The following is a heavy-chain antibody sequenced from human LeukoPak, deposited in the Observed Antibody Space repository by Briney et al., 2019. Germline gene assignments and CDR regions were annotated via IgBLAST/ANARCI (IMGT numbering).Heavy chain of an antibody. CDR3: IITHIYGSGNYYNPGWFDP. D-gene: IGHD3-10*01. V-gene: IGHV3-23*01. CDR1: GFTFSSYA. CDR2: ISGSGGST. Sequence: GGSLRLSCAASGFTFSSYAMSWVRQAPGKGLEWVSAISGSGGSTYYADSVKGRFTISRDNSKNTLYLQMNSLKTEDTAVYYCIITHIYGSGNYYNPGWFDPWGQGTLVTVSS. J-gene: IGHJ5*02.